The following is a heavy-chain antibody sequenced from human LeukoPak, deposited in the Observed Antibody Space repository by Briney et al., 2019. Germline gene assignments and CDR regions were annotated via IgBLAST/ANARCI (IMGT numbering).Heavy chain of an antibody. CDR1: GFTFSNYA. V-gene: IGHV3-30*18. D-gene: IGHD6-13*01. Sequence: GGSLRLSCAASGFTFSNYAMSWVRQAPGKGLEWVAVISYDGSNKYYADSVKGRFTISRDNSKNTLYLQMNSLRAEDTAVYYCAKTGFRGIAAAGTGILDYWGQGTLVTVSS. J-gene: IGHJ4*02. CDR3: AKTGFRGIAAAGTGILDY. CDR2: ISYDGSNK.